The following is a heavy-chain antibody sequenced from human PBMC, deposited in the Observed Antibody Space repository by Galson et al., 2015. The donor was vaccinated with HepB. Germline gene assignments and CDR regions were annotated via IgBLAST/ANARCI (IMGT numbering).Heavy chain of an antibody. CDR1: GFTVSSNY. CDR3: ARDMHHSAFDI. V-gene: IGHV3-66*01. J-gene: IGHJ3*02. CDR2: IYSDGNT. Sequence: SLRLSCPASGFTVSSNYMNWVRQAPGKGPEWDSVIYSDGNTYYEDYVKGKFTISSDNSKNTLYLPMNSLKADDTGVYYCARDMHHSAFDIWGQGTMVTVSS. D-gene: IGHD1-14*01.